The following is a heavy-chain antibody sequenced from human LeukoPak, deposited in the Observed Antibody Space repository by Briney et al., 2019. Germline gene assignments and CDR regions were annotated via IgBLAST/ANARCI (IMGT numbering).Heavy chain of an antibody. J-gene: IGHJ4*02. CDR2: ISGSGGST. V-gene: IGHV3-23*01. Sequence: GGSLRLSCAASGFTFSDYWMSWMRQAPGKGLEWVSAISGSGGSTYYADSVKGRFTISRDNSKNTLYLQMNSLRAEDTAVYYCAKAPQWEPIDYWGQGTLVTVSS. CDR1: GFTFSDYW. CDR3: AKAPQWEPIDY. D-gene: IGHD1-26*01.